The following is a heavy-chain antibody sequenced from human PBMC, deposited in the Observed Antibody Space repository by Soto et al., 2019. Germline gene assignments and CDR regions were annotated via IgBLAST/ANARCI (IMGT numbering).Heavy chain of an antibody. V-gene: IGHV1-24*01. Sequence: ASVKVSCKVSGYTLTELSMHWVRQAPGKGLEWMGGFDPEDGETIYAQKFQGRVTMTEDTSTDTAYMELSSPRSEDTAVYYCATNYYDSSGYFAYWGQGTLVTVSS. D-gene: IGHD3-22*01. CDR3: ATNYYDSSGYFAY. CDR2: FDPEDGET. J-gene: IGHJ4*02. CDR1: GYTLTELS.